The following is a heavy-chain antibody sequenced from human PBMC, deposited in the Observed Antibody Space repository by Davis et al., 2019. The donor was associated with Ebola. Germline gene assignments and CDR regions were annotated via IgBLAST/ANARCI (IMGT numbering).Heavy chain of an antibody. CDR3: ARSTLYSSGWYDY. J-gene: IGHJ4*02. CDR2: IWYDGSNK. V-gene: IGHV3-33*08. Sequence: GESLKISCAASGFTFSSYGMHWVRQAPGKGLEWVAVIWYDGSNKYYADSVKGRFTISRDNSKNTLYLQMNSLRAEDTAVYYCARSTLYSSGWYDYWGQGTLVTVSS. CDR1: GFTFSSYG. D-gene: IGHD6-19*01.